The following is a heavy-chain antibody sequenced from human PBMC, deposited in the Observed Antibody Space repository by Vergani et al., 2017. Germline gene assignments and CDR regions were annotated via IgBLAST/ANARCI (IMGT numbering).Heavy chain of an antibody. J-gene: IGHJ4*02. CDR2: ISGSGGST. CDR3: ARGDEYSSSCYY. Sequence: EVQLVESGGGLVQPGGSLRLSCAASGFTFSSYAMSWVRQAPGKGLEWVSAISGSGGSTYYADSVKGRFTISRDNAKNSLYLQMNSLRAEDTAVYYCARGDEYSSSCYYWGQGTLVTVSS. D-gene: IGHD6-13*01. CDR1: GFTFSSYA. V-gene: IGHV3-23*04.